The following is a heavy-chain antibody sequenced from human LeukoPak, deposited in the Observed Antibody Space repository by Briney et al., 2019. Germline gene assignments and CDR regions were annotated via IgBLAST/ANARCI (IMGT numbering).Heavy chain of an antibody. Sequence: GASVKVSCKASGYTFTSYGISWVRQAPGQGLEWMGWISAYNGNTNYAQKLQGRVTMTRDTSITTAYMELTRLTSDDTAVYYCARYCSSTSCYSDYWGQGTLVTVSS. V-gene: IGHV1-18*01. CDR1: GYTFTSYG. CDR3: ARYCSSTSCYSDY. CDR2: ISAYNGNT. D-gene: IGHD2-2*01. J-gene: IGHJ4*02.